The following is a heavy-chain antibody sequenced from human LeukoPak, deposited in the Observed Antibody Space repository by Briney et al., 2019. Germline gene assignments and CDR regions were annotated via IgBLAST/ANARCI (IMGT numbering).Heavy chain of an antibody. Sequence: GGSLRLSCAASGFTLSDYYMSWIRQAPGKGLEWVSYISSSGSTIYYADSVKGRFTISRDNAKNSLYLQMNSLRAEDTAVYYCARDDWNIAVAGFDYWGQGTLVTVSS. CDR1: GFTLSDYY. CDR3: ARDDWNIAVAGFDY. CDR2: ISSSGSTI. V-gene: IGHV3-11*01. D-gene: IGHD6-19*01. J-gene: IGHJ4*02.